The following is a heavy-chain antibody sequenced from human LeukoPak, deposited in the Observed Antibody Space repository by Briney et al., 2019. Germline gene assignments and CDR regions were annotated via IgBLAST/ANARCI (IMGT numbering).Heavy chain of an antibody. CDR3: ARGYGGYDCVFEK. Sequence: PSETLSLTCTVSGDSISSGNYWGWIRQPPGKGLEWIGSIFHTGSTYYNLSLKSRVTISVDTSKNQFSLRLSSVTAADTAVYYCARGYGGYDCVFEKWGQGTLVTVSP. D-gene: IGHD5-12*01. V-gene: IGHV4-38-2*02. J-gene: IGHJ4*02. CDR2: IFHTGST. CDR1: GDSISSGNY.